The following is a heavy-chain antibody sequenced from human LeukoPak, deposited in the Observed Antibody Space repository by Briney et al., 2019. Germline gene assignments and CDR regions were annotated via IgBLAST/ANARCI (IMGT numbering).Heavy chain of an antibody. CDR1: GYSISSGYY. Sequence: PSETLSLTCTVSGYSISSGYYWGWIRQPPGKGLEWIGSIYHSGSTYYNPSLKSRVTISVDTSKNQFSLKLSSVTAADTAVYYCARVRYCSSTSCYYFDYRGQGTLVTVSS. CDR2: IYHSGST. CDR3: ARVRYCSSTSCYYFDY. D-gene: IGHD2-2*01. J-gene: IGHJ4*02. V-gene: IGHV4-38-2*02.